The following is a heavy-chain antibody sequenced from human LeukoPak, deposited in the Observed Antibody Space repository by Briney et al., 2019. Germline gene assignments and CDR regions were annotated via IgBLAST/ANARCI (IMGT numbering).Heavy chain of an antibody. V-gene: IGHV4-38-2*01. J-gene: IGHJ6*03. CDR1: GYPISSGYH. CDR2: VYRSGST. CDR3: ARGYSSWSYYMDV. Sequence: SETLSLSCVVSGYPISSGYHWGWIRQPPGEGLEWIGSVYRSGSTYYNPSLKSRVTISVDTSKNQISLKVRSVTAADTAVYYCARGYSSWSYYMDVWGKGTTVTVSS. D-gene: IGHD6-13*01.